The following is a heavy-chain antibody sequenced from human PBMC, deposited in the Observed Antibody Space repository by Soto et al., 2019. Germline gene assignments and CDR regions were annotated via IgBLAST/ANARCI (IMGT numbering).Heavy chain of an antibody. Sequence: EVQLVESGGDLVQPGGSLRLSCTASGFSFSDYSMNWVRQAPGKGLEWVSFISSGSTTIFYADSVRGRFTISRDNAKSSLHLKMNSLGDEDSAIYYCRRDNAGTQYASSYNDYWGQGTLCTVSS. J-gene: IGHJ4*02. CDR3: RRDNAGTQYASSYNDY. CDR2: ISSGSTTI. CDR1: GFSFSDYS. V-gene: IGHV3-48*02. D-gene: IGHD2-2*02.